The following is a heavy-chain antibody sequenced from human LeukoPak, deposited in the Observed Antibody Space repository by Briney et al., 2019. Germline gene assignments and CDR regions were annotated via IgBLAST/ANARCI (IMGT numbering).Heavy chain of an antibody. D-gene: IGHD3-22*01. CDR3: ARDFYYDSSGYYYVAFDI. J-gene: IGHJ3*02. CDR1: GFTFSSYW. Sequence: GGSLRLSCAASGFTFSSYWMSWVRQAPGKGLEWVANIKQDGSEKYYVDSVKGRFTISRDNAKNSLYLQMNSLRAEDTAVYYCARDFYYDSSGYYYVAFDIGGQGTRVPVSS. V-gene: IGHV3-7*01. CDR2: IKQDGSEK.